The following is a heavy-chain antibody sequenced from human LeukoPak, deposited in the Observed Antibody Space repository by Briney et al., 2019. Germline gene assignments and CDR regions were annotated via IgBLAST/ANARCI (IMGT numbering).Heavy chain of an antibody. J-gene: IGHJ6*03. CDR2: IRYDGSNK. CDR1: GFTFSSYG. D-gene: IGHD6-13*01. Sequence: GGSLRLSCAASGFTFSSYGMHWVRQAPGKGLEWVAFIRYDGSNKYYADSVKGRFTISRDNSKNTLYLQMNSLRAKDTAVYYCAKIIAAAGYYYYYYMDVWGKGTPVTVSS. V-gene: IGHV3-30*02. CDR3: AKIIAAAGYYYYYYMDV.